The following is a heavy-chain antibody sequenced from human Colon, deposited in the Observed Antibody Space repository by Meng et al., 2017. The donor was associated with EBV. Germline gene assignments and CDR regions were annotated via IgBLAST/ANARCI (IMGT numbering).Heavy chain of an antibody. CDR3: ARHELQGMTITSFGN. CDR1: GGSVSSSSYF. Sequence: QLRPQESGPGLVKPSETLCRPSTVSGGSVSSSSYFCGWLSQPPGTGLEWIGSVYYSGSTYYNPSLKSRVTISVDMSKKQFSLKLRSVTAADTAVCYCARHELQGMTITSFGNWGQGTLVTVSS. CDR2: VYYSGST. J-gene: IGHJ4*02. D-gene: IGHD3-10*01. V-gene: IGHV4-39*01.